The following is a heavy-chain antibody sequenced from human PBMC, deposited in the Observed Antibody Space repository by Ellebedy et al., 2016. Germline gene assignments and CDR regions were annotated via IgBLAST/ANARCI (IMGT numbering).Heavy chain of an antibody. D-gene: IGHD3-10*01. CDR3: ARGPRMIRGVIAH. J-gene: IGHJ4*02. Sequence: GGSLRLSXVASGFAFSSYSLHWVRQAPGKGLEWVAVISSDGTSEYYADSVKGRFTISRDTSKNTLFLQMDSLRAEDSAVYYCARGPRMIRGVIAHWGQGTLVTVSS. CDR2: ISSDGTSE. V-gene: IGHV3-30-3*01. CDR1: GFAFSSYS.